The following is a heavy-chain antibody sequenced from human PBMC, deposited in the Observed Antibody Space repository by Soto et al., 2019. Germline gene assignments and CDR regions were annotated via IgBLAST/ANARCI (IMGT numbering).Heavy chain of an antibody. V-gene: IGHV6-1*01. CDR3: ARDFGRYNWNDSIYYYYYMDV. J-gene: IGHJ6*03. Sequence: PSQTLSLTCAISGDSVSSNSAAWNWIRQSPSRGLEWLGRTYYRSKWYNDYAVSVKSRITINPDTSKNQFSLQLNSVTPEDTAVYYCARDFGRYNWNDSIYYYYYMDVWGKGTTVTVSS. CDR2: TYYRSKWYN. CDR1: GDSVSSNSAA. D-gene: IGHD1-20*01.